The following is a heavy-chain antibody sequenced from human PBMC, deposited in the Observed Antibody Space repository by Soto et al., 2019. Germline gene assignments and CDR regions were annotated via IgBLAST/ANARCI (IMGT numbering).Heavy chain of an antibody. D-gene: IGHD3-3*01. J-gene: IGHJ4*02. CDR1: GYTFTSYA. CDR2: INAGNGNT. V-gene: IGHV1-3*01. CDR3: AISFGVVTDFDY. Sequence: ASVKVSCKASGYTFTSYAMHWVRQAPGQRLEWMGWINAGNGNTKYSQKFQGRVTITRDTSASTAYMELSSLRSEDTAVYYCAISFGVVTDFDYFGQGTLLTVSS.